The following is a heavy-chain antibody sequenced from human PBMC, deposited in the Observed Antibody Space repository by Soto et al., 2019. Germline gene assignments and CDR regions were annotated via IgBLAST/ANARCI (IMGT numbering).Heavy chain of an antibody. CDR3: AKDPVETGYYFYYFDY. Sequence: GGSLRLSCAASGFTFSSYAMSWVRQAPGKGLEWVSAISGSGGSTYYADSVKGRFTISRDNSKNTLYLQMNSLRAEDTAVYYCAKDPVETGYYFYYFDYWGQGTLVTVSS. V-gene: IGHV3-23*01. J-gene: IGHJ4*02. D-gene: IGHD3-9*01. CDR1: GFTFSSYA. CDR2: ISGSGGST.